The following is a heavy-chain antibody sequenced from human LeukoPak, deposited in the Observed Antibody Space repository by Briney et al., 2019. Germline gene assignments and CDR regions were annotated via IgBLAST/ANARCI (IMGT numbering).Heavy chain of an antibody. CDR2: ISGDGSST. V-gene: IGHV3-74*01. Sequence: GGPLRLSCVASGFNFSGDWMEWVGQVPGRGLVWVSRISGDGSSTTYADSVKGRFTISRDNAKNTVYLQMNSLRGEDTAVYCTRSLNYWGQGILVTVSS. J-gene: IGHJ4*02. CDR1: GFNFSGDW. CDR3: RSLNY. D-gene: IGHD1-1*01.